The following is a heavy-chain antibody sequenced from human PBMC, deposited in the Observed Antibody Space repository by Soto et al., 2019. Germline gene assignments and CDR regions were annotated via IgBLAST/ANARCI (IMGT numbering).Heavy chain of an antibody. J-gene: IGHJ4*02. Sequence: QVHLVQSGAEVKKPGASVKVSCQGSGYAFTTYGITWVRQAPGQGLEWMGWISAHNGNTNYAQKLQGRVTVTRDTPTSTAYMELRSLSYDDTAVYYCARGRYGDYWGQGALVTVSS. V-gene: IGHV1-18*01. D-gene: IGHD1-1*01. CDR3: ARGRYGDY. CDR2: ISAHNGNT. CDR1: GYAFTTYG.